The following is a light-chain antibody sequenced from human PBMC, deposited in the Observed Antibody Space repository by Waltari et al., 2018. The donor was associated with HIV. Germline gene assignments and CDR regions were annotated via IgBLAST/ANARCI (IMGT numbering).Light chain of an antibody. CDR3: QVWDSSTDLRV. CDR1: NNGSKG. J-gene: IGLJ2*01. CDR2: DDS. V-gene: IGLV3-21*02. Sequence: SYVLTQPPSVSVAPGQTARITCWGNNNGSKGVHRYKQKPGQAPVLVVYDDSDRPSGIPERFSGSSSWNPATLTISRVEAGDEADFYCQVWDSSTDLRVFGGGTKLTVL.